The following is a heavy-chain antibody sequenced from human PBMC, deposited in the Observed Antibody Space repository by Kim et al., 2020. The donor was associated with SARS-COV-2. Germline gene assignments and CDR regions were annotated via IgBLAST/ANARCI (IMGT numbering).Heavy chain of an antibody. V-gene: IGHV4-34*01. J-gene: IGHJ6*02. CDR1: GGSFSGYY. D-gene: IGHD3-10*01. CDR2: INHSGST. Sequence: SETLSLTCAVYGGSFSGYYWSWIRQPPGKGLEWIGEINHSGSTNYNPSLKSRVTISVDTSKNQFSLKLSSVTAADTAVYYCARAVVEGSYYKTYYYYGMDVWGQGTTVTVSS. CDR3: ARAVVEGSYYKTYYYYGMDV.